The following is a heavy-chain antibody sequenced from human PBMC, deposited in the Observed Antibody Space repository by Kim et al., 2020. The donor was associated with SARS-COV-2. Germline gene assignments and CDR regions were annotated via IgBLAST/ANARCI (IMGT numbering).Heavy chain of an antibody. CDR3: ARRSRYDGMDV. J-gene: IGHJ6*02. D-gene: IGHD1-26*01. V-gene: IGHV3-23*01. CDR1: GFTFSNYA. Sequence: GGSLRLSCAASGFTFSNYAMSWVRQAPGKGLEWVSGIGSIGDDINYADSVTGRFTVSRDNSQNTLHLQMDSVRVEDTAVYYCARRSRYDGMDVWGQGTTVTVSS. CDR2: IGSIGDDI.